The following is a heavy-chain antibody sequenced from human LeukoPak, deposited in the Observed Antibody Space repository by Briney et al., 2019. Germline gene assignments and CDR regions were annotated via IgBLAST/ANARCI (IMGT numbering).Heavy chain of an antibody. CDR2: IYYSGST. J-gene: IGHJ4*02. D-gene: IGHD3-10*01. Sequence: PSETLSLTCTVSGGSISSCSYYWGWIRQPPGKGLEWIGSIYYSGSTYYNPSLKSRVTISVDTSKNQFSLKLSSVTAADTAVYYCARTSRRGSGSYYFDYWGQGTLVTVSS. CDR3: ARTSRRGSGSYYFDY. CDR1: GGSISSCSYY. V-gene: IGHV4-39*01.